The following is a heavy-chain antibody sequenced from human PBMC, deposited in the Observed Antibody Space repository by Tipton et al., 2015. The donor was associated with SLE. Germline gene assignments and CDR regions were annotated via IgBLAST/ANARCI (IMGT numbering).Heavy chain of an antibody. J-gene: IGHJ2*01. Sequence: TLSLTCTVSGGSISSGSYYWSWIRQPAGKGLEWIGYIYYSGSTNYNPSLKSRVTISVDTSKNQFSLKLSSVTPADAAVYYCARGEWYFDLWGRGTLVTVSS. D-gene: IGHD3-16*01. CDR3: ARGEWYFDL. CDR1: GGSISSGSYY. V-gene: IGHV4-61*10. CDR2: IYYSGST.